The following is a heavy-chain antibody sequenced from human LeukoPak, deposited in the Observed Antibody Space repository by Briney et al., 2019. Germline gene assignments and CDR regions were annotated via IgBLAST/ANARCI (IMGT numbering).Heavy chain of an antibody. CDR1: GYTLSEFS. Sequence: ASVKVSCKVSGYTLSEFSMHWVRQAPGKGLEWMGGFDPEDGETIYAQKFQGRVSMTEDTSTDTAYMELSSLRSEDTAVYYCVASSPQNWKAHDYWGQGKLVTVSS. D-gene: IGHD1-1*01. CDR3: VASSPQNWKAHDY. CDR2: FDPEDGET. V-gene: IGHV1-24*01. J-gene: IGHJ4*02.